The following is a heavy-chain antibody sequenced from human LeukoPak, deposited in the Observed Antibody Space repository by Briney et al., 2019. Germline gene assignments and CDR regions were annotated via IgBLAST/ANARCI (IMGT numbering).Heavy chain of an antibody. D-gene: IGHD4-23*01. CDR3: ARGYYGGNSDAFDI. V-gene: IGHV4-34*01. CDR2: INRSGST. J-gene: IGHJ3*02. CDR1: GGSFSGYY. Sequence: PSETLSLTCAVYGGSFSGYYWSWIRQPPGKGLEWIGEINRSGSTHYNPSLKSRVTISVDTSKNQFSLKLSSVTAADTAVYYCARGYYGGNSDAFDIWGQGTMVTVSS.